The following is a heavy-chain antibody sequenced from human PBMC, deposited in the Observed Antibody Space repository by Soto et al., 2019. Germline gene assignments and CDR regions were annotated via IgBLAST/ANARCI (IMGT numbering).Heavy chain of an antibody. J-gene: IGHJ6*02. D-gene: IGHD2-8*01. CDR3: ARGYCTNGVCYALYRDDYGMDV. CDR1: GYSFPNNW. Sequence: PGESLKISCKGSGYSFPNNWITWVRQMPGKGLEWMGKIDLTDSYTSYSPPFQGHVSFSADKSINTAYLQWSSLRASDTAVYYCARGYCTNGVCYALYRDDYGMDVWGQGTTVTVSS. V-gene: IGHV5-10-1*01. CDR2: IDLTDSYT.